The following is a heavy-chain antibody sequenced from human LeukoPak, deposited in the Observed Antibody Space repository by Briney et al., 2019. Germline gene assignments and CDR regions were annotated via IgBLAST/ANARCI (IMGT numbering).Heavy chain of an antibody. V-gene: IGHV3-23*01. Sequence: GGSLRLSFAASGFTFSSYAMSWVRQAPGKGLEWVSMITSGGGSTYHADSVKGRFTISRDNSKNTLYLQMTSLRAEDTAVYYCTKDHPDCRGTSCLLFDSWGQGTLVTVSS. CDR1: GFTFSSYA. D-gene: IGHD2-2*01. CDR2: ITSGGGST. J-gene: IGHJ4*02. CDR3: TKDHPDCRGTSCLLFDS.